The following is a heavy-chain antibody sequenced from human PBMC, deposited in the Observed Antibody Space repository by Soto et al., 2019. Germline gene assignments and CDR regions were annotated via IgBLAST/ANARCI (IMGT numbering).Heavy chain of an antibody. CDR2: TRNKANSYTT. CDR1: GFTFSDHY. D-gene: IGHD3-22*01. V-gene: IGHV3-72*01. J-gene: IGHJ4*02. CDR3: ARDKYYYDSSGYYWYFDY. Sequence: GGSLRLSCAASGFTFSDHYMDWVRQAPGKGLEWVGRTRNKANSYTTEYAASVKGRFTISRDDSKNSLYLQMNSLKTEDTAVYYCARDKYYYDSSGYYWYFDYWGQGTLVTVSS.